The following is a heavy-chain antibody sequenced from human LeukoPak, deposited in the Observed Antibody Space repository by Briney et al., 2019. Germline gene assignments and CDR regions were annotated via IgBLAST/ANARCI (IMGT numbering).Heavy chain of an antibody. CDR1: GYTFTSYY. D-gene: IGHD4-23*01. V-gene: IGHV1-46*01. CDR3: ARDVSPGGNSRALHY. CDR2: INPSGGST. J-gene: IGHJ4*02. Sequence: ASVKVSCKASGYTFTSYYMHWVRQAPGQGLEWMGIINPSGGSTSYAQKFQGRVTMTRDMSTSIVYMELSSLRSEDTAVYYCARDVSPGGNSRALHYWGQGTLVTVSS.